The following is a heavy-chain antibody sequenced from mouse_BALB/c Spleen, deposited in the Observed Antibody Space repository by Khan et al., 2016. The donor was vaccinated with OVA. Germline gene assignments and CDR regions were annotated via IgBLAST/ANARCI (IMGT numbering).Heavy chain of an antibody. CDR1: GYTFTTYG. CDR3: ARVGYTGTMDY. J-gene: IGHJ4*01. Sequence: QIQLVQSGPELMKPGVTVKISCKASGYTFTTYGMNWVKQAPGKGLKWMGWINTYTGDPTYVDDFKGRFTFSLETSASTAYLQINNLKNEDTATDLCARVGYTGTMDYWGQGTSVTVSS. V-gene: IGHV9-3-1*01. D-gene: IGHD2-14*01. CDR2: INTYTGDP.